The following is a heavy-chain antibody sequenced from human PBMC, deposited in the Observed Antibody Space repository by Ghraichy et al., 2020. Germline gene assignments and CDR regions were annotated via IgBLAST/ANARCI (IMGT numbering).Heavy chain of an antibody. D-gene: IGHD3-16*01. CDR1: GYTFTGYY. CDR2: INPNSGGT. V-gene: IGHV1-2*06. J-gene: IGHJ4*02. CDR3: ARDLRGWLGRGENDY. Sequence: ASVKVSCKASGYTFTGYYMHWVRQAPGQGLEWMGRINPNSGGTNYAQKFQGRVTMTRDTSISTAYMELSRLRSDDTAVYYCARDLRGWLGRGENDYWGQGTLVTVSS.